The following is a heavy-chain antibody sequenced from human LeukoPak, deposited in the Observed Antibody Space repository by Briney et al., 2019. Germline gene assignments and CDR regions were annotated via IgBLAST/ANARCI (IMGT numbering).Heavy chain of an antibody. Sequence: PSGTLSLTCGVSGVSITSGNWWSWVRQPPGKGLEWIGEIYHSGSTNYNPSLKSRVTISVDKSKNQFSLKLSSVTAADTAVYYCARDQEAIAVAPYGMDVWGQGATVTVSS. D-gene: IGHD6-19*01. CDR2: IYHSGST. J-gene: IGHJ6*02. V-gene: IGHV4-4*02. CDR3: ARDQEAIAVAPYGMDV. CDR1: GVSITSGNW.